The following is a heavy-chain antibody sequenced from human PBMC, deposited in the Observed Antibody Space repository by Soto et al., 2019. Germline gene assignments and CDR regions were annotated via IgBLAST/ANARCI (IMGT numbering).Heavy chain of an antibody. CDR3: AQALVFTGGYGFAS. J-gene: IGHJ3*02. CDR2: IYYSGNT. D-gene: IGHD2-8*02. CDR1: GGSITTGGRY. V-gene: IGHV4-31*02. Sequence: QVRLQEWGPGLVKPSQTLSLKCSVSGGSITTGGRYWSWIRQLPGKGLGWIGDIYYSGNTYYNASLKGRVTISVEASMNQFSLKLSAVAEADTAVYYCAQALVFTGGYGFASGGQGRLVTVSS.